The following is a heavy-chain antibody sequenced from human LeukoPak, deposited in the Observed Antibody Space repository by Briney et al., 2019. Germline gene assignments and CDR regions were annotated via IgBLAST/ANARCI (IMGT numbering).Heavy chain of an antibody. CDR3: AKLPSTTGYCSGGSCYRGGL. J-gene: IGHJ4*02. D-gene: IGHD2-15*01. V-gene: IGHV3-23*01. CDR1: GFTFSSYG. Sequence: GGSLRLSCAASGFTFSSYGMSWVRQAPGEGLEWVSAISGSGGRTDYADSVKGRFTISRDNSKNTLYLQMNSLRAEDTTVYYCAKLPSTTGYCSGGSCYRGGLWGQGTLVTVSS. CDR2: ISGSGGRT.